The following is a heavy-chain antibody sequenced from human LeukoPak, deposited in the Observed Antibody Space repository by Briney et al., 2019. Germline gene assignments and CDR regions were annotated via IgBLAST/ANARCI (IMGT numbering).Heavy chain of an antibody. D-gene: IGHD3-16*01. CDR1: GGSFSSYY. Sequence: SETLSLTCAVYGGSFSSYYWGWIRQPPGKGLEWIGSIYYSGSTYYNPSLKSRVTISVDTSKNQFSLKLSSVTAADTAVYYCARLRGTSNGIGGLDYWGQGTLVTVSS. CDR3: ARLRGTSNGIGGLDY. V-gene: IGHV4-39*01. J-gene: IGHJ4*02. CDR2: IYYSGST.